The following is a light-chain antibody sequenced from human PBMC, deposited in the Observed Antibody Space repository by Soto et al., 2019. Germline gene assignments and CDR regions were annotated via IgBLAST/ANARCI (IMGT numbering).Light chain of an antibody. CDR3: SSSAGSNFYV. Sequence: QSALAQPPSASGSPGQSVTISCTGTSSDVGGYNYVSWYQQHPGKAPKLMIYEVSKRPSGVPDRFSGSKSGNTASLTVSGLQAEDEADYHCSSSAGSNFYVFGTGTKVT. J-gene: IGLJ1*01. CDR2: EVS. CDR1: SSDVGGYNY. V-gene: IGLV2-8*01.